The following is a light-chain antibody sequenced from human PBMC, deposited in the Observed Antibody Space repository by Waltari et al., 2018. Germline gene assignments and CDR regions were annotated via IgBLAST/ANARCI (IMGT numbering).Light chain of an antibody. CDR3: CSYAGIWV. CDR2: DVT. J-gene: IGLJ3*02. V-gene: IGLV2-11*01. Sequence: QSALTQPSSVSGSPGQSVTISCAGTGSDVGDFNSVSWYQQHPGKAPKLVIFDVTKRPSGVPDRFSGSKSGTSASLTVSGLQAEDEADYYCCSYAGIWVFGGGTKLTVL. CDR1: GSDVGDFNS.